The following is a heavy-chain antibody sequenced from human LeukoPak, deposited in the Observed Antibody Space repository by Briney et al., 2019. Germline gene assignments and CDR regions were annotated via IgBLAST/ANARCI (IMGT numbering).Heavy chain of an antibody. CDR2: INLNSRNI. CDR3: ARDYEYASDI. D-gene: IGHD3-3*01. V-gene: IGHV3-48*01. Sequence: GSLRLSCAASGLTFSSYAMHWVRQAPGKGLEWVAHINLNSRNIDYADSAKGRFTISRDNAKNSQYLQMNNLRVEDTAVYYCARDYEYASDIWGQGAMVTVSS. CDR1: GLTFSSYA. J-gene: IGHJ3*02.